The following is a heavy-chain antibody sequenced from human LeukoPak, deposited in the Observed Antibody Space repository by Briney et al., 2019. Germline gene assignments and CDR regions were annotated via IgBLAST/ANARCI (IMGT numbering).Heavy chain of an antibody. CDR3: AKRWAASIAAAGTFLGAVYYFDY. Sequence: GVSLRLSCAASGFTFSSYAMSWVRQAPGKGLEWVSAISGSGGSTYYADSVKGRFTISRDNSKNTLYLQMNSLRAEDTAVYYCAKRWAASIAAAGTFLGAVYYFDYWGQGTLVTVSS. CDR1: GFTFSSYA. J-gene: IGHJ4*02. V-gene: IGHV3-23*01. CDR2: ISGSGGST. D-gene: IGHD6-13*01.